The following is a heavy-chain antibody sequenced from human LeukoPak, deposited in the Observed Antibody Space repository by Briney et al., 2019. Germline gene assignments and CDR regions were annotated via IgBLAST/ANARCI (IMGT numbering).Heavy chain of an antibody. V-gene: IGHV3-21*01. J-gene: IGHJ4*02. D-gene: IGHD2/OR15-2a*01. CDR3: ARGTYTTSPRNPKYYFDY. Sequence: GGSLRLSCAASGFTFDTSTMSWVRQAPGKGLEWVSSISSTSSYIYYADSVRGRFTISRDNAKNSLYLQMNSLRAEDTAVYYCARGTYTTSPRNPKYYFDYWGQGTLVTVSS. CDR2: ISSTSSYI. CDR1: GFTFDTST.